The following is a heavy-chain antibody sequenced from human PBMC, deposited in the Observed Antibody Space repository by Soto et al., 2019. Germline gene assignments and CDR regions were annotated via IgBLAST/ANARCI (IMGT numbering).Heavy chain of an antibody. CDR3: ATTNRNNGVCYEDAFDI. J-gene: IGHJ3*02. CDR1: GGTFSSYA. D-gene: IGHD2-8*01. CDR2: IIPIFGTA. V-gene: IGHV1-69*13. Sequence: ASVKVSCKASGGTFSSYAISWVRQAPGQGLEWMGGIIPIFGTANYAQKFQGRVTITADESTSTAYMELSSLRSEDTAVYYCATTNRNNGVCYEDAFDIWGQGTMATVSS.